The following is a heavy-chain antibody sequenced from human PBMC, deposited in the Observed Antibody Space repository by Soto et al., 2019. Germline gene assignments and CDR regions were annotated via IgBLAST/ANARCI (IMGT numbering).Heavy chain of an antibody. CDR1: VGSFYSNA. D-gene: IGHD3-22*01. CDR3: ARDIPLNYYDGTYSYYGLDV. CDR2: IVTFFGAT. V-gene: IGHV1-69*13. J-gene: IGHJ6*02. Sequence: SVKVSCKASVGSFYSNAISCVGHSHRQVLEWMGGIVTFFGATKYAQKCRGRLTIIADESTSTAYMELYSLRSEDTAVYYCARDIPLNYYDGTYSYYGLDVWGQGTMVTVS.